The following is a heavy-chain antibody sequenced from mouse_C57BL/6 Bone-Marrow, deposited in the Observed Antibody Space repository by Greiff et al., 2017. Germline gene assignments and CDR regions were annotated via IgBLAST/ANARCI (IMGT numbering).Heavy chain of an antibody. Sequence: DVKLQESGPGLVKPSQSLSLTCSVTGYSITSGYYWNWIRQFPGNKLEWRGYISYDGSNNYNPSLKNRISITRDTSKNQFFLKLNSVTTEDTATYYCARYSFDYWGQGTTLTVSS. V-gene: IGHV3-6*01. CDR2: ISYDGSN. CDR1: GYSITSGYY. D-gene: IGHD2-12*01. CDR3: ARYSFDY. J-gene: IGHJ2*01.